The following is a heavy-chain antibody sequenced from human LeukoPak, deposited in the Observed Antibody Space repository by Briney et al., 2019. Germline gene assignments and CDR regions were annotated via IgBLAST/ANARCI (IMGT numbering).Heavy chain of an antibody. CDR2: VNGDGSNT. J-gene: IGHJ5*01. Sequence: GGSLRLSCATSGFTFSGYWMHWVRHGPGKGLVWVSHVNGDGSNTGYAESVKGRFTISRDNAKNTLYLQMNSLTVEDTAVYYCGRGRYVASVDSWGQGTLVTVSS. CDR3: GRGRYVASVDS. V-gene: IGHV3-74*01. CDR1: GFTFSGYW. D-gene: IGHD3-16*01.